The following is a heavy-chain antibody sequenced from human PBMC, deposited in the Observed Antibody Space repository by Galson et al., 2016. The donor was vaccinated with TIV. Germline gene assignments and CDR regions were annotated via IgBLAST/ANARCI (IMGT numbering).Heavy chain of an antibody. V-gene: IGHV3-30*03. CDR3: ARDPIPGRPDYFDY. D-gene: IGHD6-6*01. Sequence: SLRLSCAVSGFTFSNYVVHWVRQAPGKGLEWVAVMSSEGPAKFYADSVAGRFTISRDNSKNTLFLQMSSLRPADTAIYYCARDPIPGRPDYFDYWGQGTLVTVSS. CDR2: MSSEGPAK. J-gene: IGHJ4*02. CDR1: GFTFSNYV.